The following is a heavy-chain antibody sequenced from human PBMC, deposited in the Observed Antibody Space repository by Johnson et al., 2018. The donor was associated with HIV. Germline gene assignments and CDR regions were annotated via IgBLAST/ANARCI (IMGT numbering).Heavy chain of an antibody. D-gene: IGHD6-13*01. CDR1: GFTFSTNW. CDR2: ISWDGGST. Sequence: VQLVESGGDLVQPGGSLRLSCVGSGFTFSTNWMHWVRQAPGKGLVWVSLISWDGGSTYYADSVKGRFTISRDNSKNSLYLQMNSLRAEDTALYYCAKDERAAAGTRGLDAFDIWGQGTMVTVSS. J-gene: IGHJ3*02. V-gene: IGHV3-43D*03. CDR3: AKDERAAAGTRGLDAFDI.